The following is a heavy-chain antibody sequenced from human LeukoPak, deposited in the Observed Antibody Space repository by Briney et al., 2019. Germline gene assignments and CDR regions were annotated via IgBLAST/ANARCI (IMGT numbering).Heavy chain of an antibody. J-gene: IGHJ4*02. CDR3: ATSLYYYDSSGYYGY. CDR2: FDPEDGDT. Sequence: ASVKVSCKVSGYTLTELSMHWVRQAPRKRLEWMGGFDPEDGDTIYAQKFQGRVTMTEDTSTDTVYMELSSVRSEDMAVYYCATSLYYYDSSGYYGYWGQGTLVTVSS. V-gene: IGHV1-24*01. D-gene: IGHD3-22*01. CDR1: GYTLTELS.